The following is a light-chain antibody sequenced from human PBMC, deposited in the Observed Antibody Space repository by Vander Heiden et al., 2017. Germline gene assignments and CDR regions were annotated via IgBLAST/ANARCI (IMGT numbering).Light chain of an antibody. CDR1: QCISSW. CDR3: QQYNSYSPT. J-gene: IGKJ1*01. V-gene: IGKV1-5*03. Sequence: DIQMTQSPSTLPASLADRATITCRASQCISSWLAWYQQKPGKAPKLLIYKASSLESGVPSRFSGSGSGTEFTLTISSLQPDDFATYYCQQYNSYSPTFGQGTKVEIK. CDR2: KAS.